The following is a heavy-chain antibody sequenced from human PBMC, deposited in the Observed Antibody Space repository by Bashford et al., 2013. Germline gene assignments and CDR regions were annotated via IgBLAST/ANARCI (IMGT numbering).Heavy chain of an antibody. J-gene: IGHJ6*02. D-gene: IGHD6-13*01. V-gene: IGHV3-7*03. Sequence: GSLRLSCAASGFTFSSYWMSWVRQAPGKGLEWVANIKQDGSEKYYVDSVKGRFTISRDNAKNSLYLQMNSLRAEDTALYYCAKDRDHSSWPSGGMDVWGQGTTVTVSS. CDR2: IKQDGSEK. CDR3: AKDRDHSSWPSGGMDV. CDR1: GFTFSSYW.